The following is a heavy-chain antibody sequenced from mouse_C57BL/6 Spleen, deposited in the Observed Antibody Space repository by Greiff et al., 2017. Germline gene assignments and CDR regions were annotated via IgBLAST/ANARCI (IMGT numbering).Heavy chain of an antibody. CDR3: ARDLPYDYDESYAMDY. Sequence: DVKLVESGGGLVKPGGSLKLSCAASGFTFSSYAMSWVRQTPEKRLEWVATISDGGSYTYYPDNVKGRFTISRDNAKNNLYLQMSHLKSEDTAMYYCARDLPYDYDESYAMDYWGQGTSVTVSS. CDR1: GFTFSSYA. CDR2: ISDGGSYT. V-gene: IGHV5-4*01. D-gene: IGHD2-4*01. J-gene: IGHJ4*01.